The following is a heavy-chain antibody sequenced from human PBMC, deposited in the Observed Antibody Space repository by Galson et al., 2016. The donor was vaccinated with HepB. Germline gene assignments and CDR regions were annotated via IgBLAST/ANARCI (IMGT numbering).Heavy chain of an antibody. V-gene: IGHV3-23*01. CDR2: ISPSGDTT. CDR1: GFSFSTYA. D-gene: IGHD5-12*01. Sequence: SLRLSCAACGFSFSTYAMTWVRQAPEKGLEWVSTISPSGDTTSYADSVKGRFTISRDNPENTLYLQMNSLRAEDTAIYYCAKGRGAGYNGREWNFDYWGQGSLVTVSS. J-gene: IGHJ4*02. CDR3: AKGRGAGYNGREWNFDY.